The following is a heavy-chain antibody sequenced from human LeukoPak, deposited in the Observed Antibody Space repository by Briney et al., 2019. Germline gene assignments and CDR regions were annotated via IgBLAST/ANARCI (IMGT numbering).Heavy chain of an antibody. CDR3: ARVTGYMIEDYFDY. Sequence: SETLSLTCTVSGGSISSSSYYWGWIRQPPGKGLEWIGSIYYSGSTYYHPSLKSRVTISVDTSKNQFSLKLSSVTAADTAVYYCARVTGYMIEDYFDYWGQGTLVTVSS. D-gene: IGHD3-22*01. CDR1: GGSISSSSYY. V-gene: IGHV4-39*07. CDR2: IYYSGST. J-gene: IGHJ4*02.